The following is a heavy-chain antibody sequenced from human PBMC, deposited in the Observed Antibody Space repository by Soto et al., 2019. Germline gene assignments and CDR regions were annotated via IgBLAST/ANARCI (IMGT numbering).Heavy chain of an antibody. CDR2: IYHSGST. CDR1: SGSISSSNW. Sequence: SETLSLTCAVSSGSISSSNWWSWVRQPPGKGLEWIGEIYHSGSTNYNPSLKSRVTISVDKSKNQFSLKLSSVTAADTAVYYCAREIRVPQTMVRGVPSIQYYFDYWGQGTLVTVSS. J-gene: IGHJ4*02. V-gene: IGHV4-4*02. CDR3: AREIRVPQTMVRGVPSIQYYFDY. D-gene: IGHD3-10*01.